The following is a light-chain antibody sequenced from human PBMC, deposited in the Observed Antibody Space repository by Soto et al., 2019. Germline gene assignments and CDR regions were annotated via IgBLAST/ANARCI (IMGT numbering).Light chain of an antibody. CDR2: GAS. CDR3: QQYNNWPPWT. Sequence: EILMTQSPATLSVSPGDRATLSCRASQSVISNLACYQQKVGQAPRLLIYGASTRATGIPARFSGSGSGTEFTLTISSLQSEDFAVYYCQQYNNWPPWTFGQGTKV. V-gene: IGKV3-15*01. J-gene: IGKJ1*01. CDR1: QSVISN.